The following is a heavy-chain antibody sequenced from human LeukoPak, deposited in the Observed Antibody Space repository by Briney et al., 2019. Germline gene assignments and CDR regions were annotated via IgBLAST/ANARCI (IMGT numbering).Heavy chain of an antibody. D-gene: IGHD5-24*01. J-gene: IGHJ4*02. CDR1: GFPFCSYW. CDR2: IKQDGSKK. V-gene: IGHV3-7*04. CDR3: TRVGYIDEGIDY. Sequence: GGSLRLSCVASGFPFCSYWMAWVRQAPGKGLEWVANIKQDGSKKSYVDSVKGRFTISRDNAKNSLYLQMNSLRAEDTAIYYCTRVGYIDEGIDYWGQGTLVTVSS.